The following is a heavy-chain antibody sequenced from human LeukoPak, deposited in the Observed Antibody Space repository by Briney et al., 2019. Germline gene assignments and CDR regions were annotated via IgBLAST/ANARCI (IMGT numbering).Heavy chain of an antibody. D-gene: IGHD4-23*01. CDR2: IYHSGSGST. Sequence: SQTLSLTCTVSGGSISSGGHSWSWIRQPPGKGLEWIGYIYHSGSGSTYYNPSLKSRVTISVDTSKNQFSLKLSSVTAADTAVYYCARDLRVVTLFDYWGQGTLVTVSS. V-gene: IGHV4-30-2*05. CDR1: GGSISSGGHS. CDR3: ARDLRVVTLFDY. J-gene: IGHJ4*02.